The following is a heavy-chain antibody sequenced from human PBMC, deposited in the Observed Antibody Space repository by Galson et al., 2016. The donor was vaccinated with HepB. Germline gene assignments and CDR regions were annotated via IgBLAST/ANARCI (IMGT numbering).Heavy chain of an antibody. CDR2: LVVGSGNT. V-gene: IGHV1-58*01. Sequence: SVKVSCKASGFAFSTSAVQWVRQARGQRLEMIGWLVVGSGNTHSAQKFQERVTITRDKSTSTAYMELSSLRSEDTAVYYCAADSSLGAFDIWGQGTLVTVSS. CDR1: GFAFSTSA. D-gene: IGHD7-27*01. CDR3: AADSSLGAFDI. J-gene: IGHJ3*02.